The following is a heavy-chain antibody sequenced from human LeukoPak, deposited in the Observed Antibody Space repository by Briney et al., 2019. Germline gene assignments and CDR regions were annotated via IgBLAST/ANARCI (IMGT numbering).Heavy chain of an antibody. CDR3: AKSRGYTYGFDS. Sequence: PGGSLRLSCAAPGFTVSNNYMSWVRQAPGKGLEWVSIIYSGGSIYYADSVKGRFTISRDNSKNALYLQMNSLRAEDTAMYYCAKSRGYTYGFDSWGQGTLVTVSS. J-gene: IGHJ4*02. CDR1: GFTVSNNY. V-gene: IGHV3-53*01. CDR2: IYSGGSI. D-gene: IGHD5-18*01.